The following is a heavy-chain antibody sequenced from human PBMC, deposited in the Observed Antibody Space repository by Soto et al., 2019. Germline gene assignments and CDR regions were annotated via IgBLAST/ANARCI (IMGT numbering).Heavy chain of an antibody. J-gene: IGHJ4*02. CDR3: ARTPYVWGSYRHKGLDY. V-gene: IGHV4-34*01. D-gene: IGHD3-16*02. Sequence: ETLSLTCAVYGGSFSGYYWSWIRQPPGKGLEWIGEINHSGSTNYNPSLKSRVTISVDTSKNQFSLKLSSVTAADTAVYYCARTPYVWGSYRHKGLDYWGQGTLVTVSS. CDR1: GGSFSGYY. CDR2: INHSGST.